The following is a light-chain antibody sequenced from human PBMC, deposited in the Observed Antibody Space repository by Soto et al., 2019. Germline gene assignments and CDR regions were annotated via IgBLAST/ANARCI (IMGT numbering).Light chain of an antibody. CDR3: QKYNSATPT. CDR1: QGISTY. Sequence: DIQMTQSPSSLSASVGDRVTITCRASQGISTYLAWYQQKPGKVPKLLIYAASTLQSGVPSRFSGRGSGTDFTLTISSLQPADVATYDGQKYNSATPTFGQGTKVEIK. J-gene: IGKJ1*01. CDR2: AAS. V-gene: IGKV1-27*01.